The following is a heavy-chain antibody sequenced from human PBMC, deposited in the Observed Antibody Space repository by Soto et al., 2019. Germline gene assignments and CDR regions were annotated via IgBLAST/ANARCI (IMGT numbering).Heavy chain of an antibody. D-gene: IGHD3-22*01. CDR2: INPSGGST. CDR3: ARDRVPSYDSSGYGAFDI. CDR1: GYTFTSYY. Sequence: ASVKVSCKASGYTFTSYYMHWLRQAPEQGLEWMGIINPSGGSTSYAQKFQGRVTMTRDTSTSTVYMELSSLRSEETAVYYCARDRVPSYDSSGYGAFDIWGQGTMVTVSS. J-gene: IGHJ3*02. V-gene: IGHV1-46*01.